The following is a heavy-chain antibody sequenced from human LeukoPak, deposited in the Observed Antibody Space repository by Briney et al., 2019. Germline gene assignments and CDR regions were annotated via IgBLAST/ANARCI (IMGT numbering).Heavy chain of an antibody. J-gene: IGHJ4*02. CDR1: GGSVSSGTYY. V-gene: IGHV4-61*01. D-gene: IGHD6-19*01. CDR3: ARGYSSGWLFDY. CDR2: IYYSGST. Sequence: LETLSLTCTVSGGSVSSGTYYWTWIRQPPGKGLEWIGYIYYSGSTNYNPSLKSRVTISVDTSKNQFSLKLSSVTAADTAVYYCARGYSSGWLFDYWGQGTLVTVSS.